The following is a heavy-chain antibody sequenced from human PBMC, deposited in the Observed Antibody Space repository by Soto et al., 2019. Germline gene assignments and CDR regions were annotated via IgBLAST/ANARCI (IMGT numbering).Heavy chain of an antibody. Sequence: GGSLRLSCAASGFTFSGSAMHWVRQASGKGLEWVGRIRSKANSYATAYAASVKGRFTISRDDSKNTAYLQMNSLKTEDTAVYYCTSRSGSYSPGDAFDIWGQGTMVTVSS. J-gene: IGHJ3*02. CDR1: GFTFSGSA. D-gene: IGHD1-26*01. CDR2: IRSKANSYAT. V-gene: IGHV3-73*01. CDR3: TSRSGSYSPGDAFDI.